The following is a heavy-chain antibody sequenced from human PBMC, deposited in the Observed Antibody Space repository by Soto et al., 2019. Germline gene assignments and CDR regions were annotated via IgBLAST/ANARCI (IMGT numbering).Heavy chain of an antibody. V-gene: IGHV1-2*04. CDR2: INPNSGGT. CDR3: ARAIVGATTTYYYYGMDV. D-gene: IGHD1-26*01. Sequence: ASVKVSCKASGYTFTGYYMHWVRQAPGQGLEWMGWINPNSGGTNYAQKFQGWVTMTRDTSISTAYMELSRLRSDDTAVYYCARAIVGATTTYYYYGMDVWGQGTTVTVSS. J-gene: IGHJ6*02. CDR1: GYTFTGYY.